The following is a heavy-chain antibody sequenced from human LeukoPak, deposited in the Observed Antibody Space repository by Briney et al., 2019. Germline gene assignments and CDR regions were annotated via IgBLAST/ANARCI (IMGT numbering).Heavy chain of an antibody. D-gene: IGHD3-16*02. V-gene: IGHV4-59*01. CDR1: GGSIGSYY. J-gene: IGHJ1*01. CDR3: ADRNFQH. Sequence: SETLSLTCTASGGSIGSYYWSWIRQPPGKGLEWIGYIYYSGSTNYNPSLKSRVTISVDTSKNQFSLKLSSVTAADTAVYYCADRNFQHWGQGTLVTVSS. CDR2: IYYSGST.